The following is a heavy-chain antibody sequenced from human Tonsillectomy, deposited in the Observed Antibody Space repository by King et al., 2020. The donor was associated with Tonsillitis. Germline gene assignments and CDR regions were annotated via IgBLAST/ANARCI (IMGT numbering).Heavy chain of an antibody. CDR1: GFTFSSYE. CDR3: ASLGLWPPPLDY. Sequence: QLVQSGGGLVQPGGSLRLSCAASGFTFSSYEMNWVRQAPGKGLEWVSYISSSGSTIYYADSVKGRFTISRDNAKNSLYLQMNSLRAEDTAAYYCASLGLWPPPLDYWGQGTLVAVSS. V-gene: IGHV3-48*03. CDR2: ISSSGSTI. D-gene: IGHD5-18*01. J-gene: IGHJ4*02.